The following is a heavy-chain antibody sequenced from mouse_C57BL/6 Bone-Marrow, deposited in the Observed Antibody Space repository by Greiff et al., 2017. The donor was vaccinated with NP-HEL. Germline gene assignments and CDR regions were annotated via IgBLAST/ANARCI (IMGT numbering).Heavy chain of an antibody. CDR1: GYTFTSYW. J-gene: IGHJ3*01. CDR3: ARYPPIYYGNYTWFAY. V-gene: IGHV1-55*01. D-gene: IGHD2-1*01. Sequence: QVQLQQPGAELVKPGASVKMSCKASGYTFTSYWITWVKQRPGQGLEWIGDIYPGSGSTNYNEKFKSKATLTVDTSSSTAYMQLSSLTSEDSAVYYCARYPPIYYGNYTWFAYWGQGTLVTVSA. CDR2: IYPGSGST.